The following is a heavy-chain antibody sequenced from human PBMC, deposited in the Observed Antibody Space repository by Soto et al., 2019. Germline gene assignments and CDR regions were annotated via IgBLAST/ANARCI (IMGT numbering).Heavy chain of an antibody. CDR3: ASRDPGTSVDY. V-gene: IGHV4-4*02. D-gene: IGHD1-7*01. CDR2: IYRTGST. CDR1: GGSFTSNNW. J-gene: IGHJ4*02. Sequence: QVQLQESGPGLVKPSGTLSLTCAVSGGSFTSNNWWTWVRQPPGQGLEWIGEIYRTGSTNYNPSLKGRVTIPLAKSENQFSLKVTSLTAADTSVYYCASRDPGTSVDYWGQGTLVTVSS.